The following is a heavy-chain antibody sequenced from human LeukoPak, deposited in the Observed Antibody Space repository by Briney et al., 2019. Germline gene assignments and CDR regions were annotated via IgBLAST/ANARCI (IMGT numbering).Heavy chain of an antibody. CDR3: ARDDNWNYDLGLD. V-gene: IGHV1-3*02. CDR1: GYTFTSYA. CDR2: SNAGNGNT. Sequence: GASVKVSCKASGYTFTSYAMHWVRQAPGQRLEWMGWSNAGNGNTKYSQEFQGRVTITRDTSASTAYMELSSLRSEDTAVYYCARDDNWNYDLGLDWGQGTLVTVSS. D-gene: IGHD1-7*01. J-gene: IGHJ4*02.